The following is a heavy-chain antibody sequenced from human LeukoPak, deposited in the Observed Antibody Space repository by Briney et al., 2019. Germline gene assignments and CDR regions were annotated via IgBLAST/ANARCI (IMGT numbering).Heavy chain of an antibody. D-gene: IGHD1-26*01. Sequence: ASVKVSCKASGYTFTSYDINWVRQAPGQGLEWMGLMNPNSGNTGYAQKFQGRVTMTRYTSISTDYMELSSVRSEDTAVYYCARDRSGSYYGMDVWGQGTTVTVSS. CDR1: GYTFTSYD. J-gene: IGHJ6*02. CDR2: MNPNSGNT. V-gene: IGHV1-8*01. CDR3: ARDRSGSYYGMDV.